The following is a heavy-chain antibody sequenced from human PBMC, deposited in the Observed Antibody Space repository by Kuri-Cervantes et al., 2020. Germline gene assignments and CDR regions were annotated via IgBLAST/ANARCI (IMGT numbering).Heavy chain of an antibody. CDR2: INAGNGNT. J-gene: IGHJ4*02. D-gene: IGHD6-19*01. Sequence: ASVKVSCKASGYTFTGYYMHWVRQAPGQGLEWMGWINAGNGNTKYSQKFQGRVTITRDTSASTAYMELSSLRSEDTAVYYCARVRYSSGWYGLGYWGQGTLVTVSS. CDR3: ARVRYSSGWYGLGY. CDR1: GYTFTGYY. V-gene: IGHV1-3*01.